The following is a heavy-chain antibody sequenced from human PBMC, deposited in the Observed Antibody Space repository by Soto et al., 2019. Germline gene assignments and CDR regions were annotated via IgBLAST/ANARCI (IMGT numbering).Heavy chain of an antibody. D-gene: IGHD6-13*01. J-gene: IGHJ6*02. Sequence: QVQLQESGPGLVKPSETLSLTCTVSGGSVTSGNHFWTWIRQPPGKGLEWIGNMFYSGSTNYNPSLKSRVILSVDTSTNQFSLRLTSVTAADTAVYYCVRDQRIATSGTPYYYYDMDVWGQGTTVIVSS. CDR1: GGSVTSGNHF. CDR2: MFYSGST. V-gene: IGHV4-61*01. CDR3: VRDQRIATSGTPYYYYDMDV.